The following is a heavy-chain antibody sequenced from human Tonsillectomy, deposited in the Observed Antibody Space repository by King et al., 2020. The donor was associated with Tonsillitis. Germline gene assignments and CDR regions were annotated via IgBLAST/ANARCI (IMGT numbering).Heavy chain of an antibody. CDR2: INSDGGTT. CDR1: GFTYTNYW. J-gene: IGHJ2*01. CDR3: SRDAGLGMGYFDL. Sequence: VQLVESGGGLVQPGGSLRLSCAASGFTYTNYWMHWVRQAPGKGLVWISRINSDGGTTSYADSVKGRITISRDNAKNTLYLQMNSLRTEDTAVYYCSRDAGLGMGYFDLWGRGTLVTVSS. V-gene: IGHV3-74*01. D-gene: IGHD7-27*01.